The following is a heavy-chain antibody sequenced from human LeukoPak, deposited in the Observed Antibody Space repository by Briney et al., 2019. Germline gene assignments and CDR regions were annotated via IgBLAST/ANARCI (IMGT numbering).Heavy chain of an antibody. D-gene: IGHD5-18*01. CDR1: GGSISSYY. CDR3: ARDDTGVFDY. J-gene: IGHJ4*02. V-gene: IGHV4-59*01. CDR2: IYYSGST. Sequence: SETLSLTCTVSGGSISSYYWSWIRQPPGKGLEWIGYIYYSGSTNYNPSLKSRVTISVHTSKNQFSLKLSSVTAADTAVYYCARDDTGVFDYWGQGILVTVSS.